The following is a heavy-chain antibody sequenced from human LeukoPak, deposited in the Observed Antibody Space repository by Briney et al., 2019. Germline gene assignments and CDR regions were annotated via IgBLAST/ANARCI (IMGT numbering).Heavy chain of an antibody. D-gene: IGHD3-22*01. CDR2: INPSGGST. CDR3: ARPKSSGYYSKPFDY. J-gene: IGHJ4*02. V-gene: IGHV1-46*01. CDR1: GYTFTNYY. Sequence: GASVKVSFKASGYTFTNYYMHWVRQAPGQGLEWMGLINPSGGSTSYAQKFQGRVTMTRDMSTSTVYMELSSLRSEDTAVYYCARPKSSGYYSKPFDYWGQGTLVTVSS.